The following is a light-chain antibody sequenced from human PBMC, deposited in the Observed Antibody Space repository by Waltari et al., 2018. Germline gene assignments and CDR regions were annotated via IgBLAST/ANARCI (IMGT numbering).Light chain of an antibody. V-gene: IGKV1-5*03. CDR1: QTIYTW. CDR2: KAS. Sequence: DIQLTQSPSALSASVGDRVTITCRSSQTIYTWLAWYQQKPGTAPKLLIYKASTLQTGVPSRFSGSGSGTEFTLTISSLQPDDFATYYCQQYETYWTFAQGTRVEIK. J-gene: IGKJ1*01. CDR3: QQYETYWT.